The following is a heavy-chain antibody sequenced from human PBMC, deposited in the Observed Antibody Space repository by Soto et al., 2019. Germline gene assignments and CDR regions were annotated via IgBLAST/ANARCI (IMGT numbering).Heavy chain of an antibody. Sequence: TSETLSLTCTVSGGSISSGGYYWSWIRQHPGKGLEWIGYIYYSGSTYYNPSLKSRVTISVDTSKNQFSLKLSSVTAADTAVYYCARDLVYCSSTSCYRGSWFDPWGQGTLVTVSS. CDR3: ARDLVYCSSTSCYRGSWFDP. D-gene: IGHD2-2*01. CDR2: IYYSGST. CDR1: GGSISSGGYY. J-gene: IGHJ5*02. V-gene: IGHV4-31*02.